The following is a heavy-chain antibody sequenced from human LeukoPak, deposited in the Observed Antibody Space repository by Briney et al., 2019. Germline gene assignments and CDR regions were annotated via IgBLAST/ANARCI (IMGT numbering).Heavy chain of an antibody. J-gene: IGHJ4*02. Sequence: PSETLSLTCAVSGGSITSYHWSWVRQPARKGLEWIGRMQTSGRIDYNLSLKSRLTMSVDRSKNHLSLRLSSVVAADTAVYYCARGHGDSWSVFDYWGQGILVTISS. D-gene: IGHD6-13*01. CDR3: ARGHGDSWSVFDY. V-gene: IGHV4-4*07. CDR1: GGSITSYH. CDR2: MQTSGRI.